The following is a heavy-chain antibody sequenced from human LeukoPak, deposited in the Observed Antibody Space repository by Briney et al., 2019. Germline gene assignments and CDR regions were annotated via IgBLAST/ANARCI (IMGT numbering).Heavy chain of an antibody. D-gene: IGHD3-22*01. CDR2: MNPNNGNT. CDR3: ARYYYYDSSGYYYPDY. CDR1: GFTFTSYD. J-gene: IGHJ4*02. V-gene: IGHV1-8*01. Sequence: ASVKVSCKASGFTFTSYDINWVRQASGQGLEWMGWMNPNNGNTGYAQKLQGRVTMTTDTSTSTAYMELRSLRSDDTAVYYCARYYYYDSSGYYYPDYWGQGTLVTVSS.